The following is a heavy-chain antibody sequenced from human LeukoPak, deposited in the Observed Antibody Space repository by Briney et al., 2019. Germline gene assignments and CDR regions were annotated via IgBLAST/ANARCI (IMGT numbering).Heavy chain of an antibody. CDR2: ISGSGGST. CDR3: AKAYCSSTSCRGDY. V-gene: IGHV3-23*01. J-gene: IGHJ4*02. D-gene: IGHD2-2*01. Sequence: PGGSLRLSCAASGFTFSSYAMSWVRQAPGKGLEWVSAISGSGGSTYYADSVKGRFTISRDNSKNTLYLQMNSLRAEDTAVYYCAKAYCSSTSCRGDYWGQGTLVTVSS. CDR1: GFTFSSYA.